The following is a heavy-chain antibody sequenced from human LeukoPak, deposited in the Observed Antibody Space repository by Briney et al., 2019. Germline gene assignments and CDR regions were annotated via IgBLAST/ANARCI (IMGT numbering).Heavy chain of an antibody. CDR1: GYTFTSYS. D-gene: IGHD2-2*01. Sequence: GASVKVSCKASGYTFTSYSISWVRQAPGQGLEWMGWISAYNGNTNYAQKLQGRVTMSTDTSTSTAYMELRSLRSDDTAVYYCASSRGIGYCSSTSCYRSVEAEGSLDYWGQGTLVTVSS. CDR2: ISAYNGNT. J-gene: IGHJ4*02. CDR3: ASSRGIGYCSSTSCYRSVEAEGSLDY. V-gene: IGHV1-18*01.